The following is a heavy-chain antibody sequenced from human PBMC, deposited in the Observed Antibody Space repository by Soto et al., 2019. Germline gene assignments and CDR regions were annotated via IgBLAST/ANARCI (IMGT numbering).Heavy chain of an antibody. CDR2: IYYRGST. D-gene: IGHD4-17*01. CDR1: GGSIRSYY. V-gene: IGHV4-59*12. CDR3: ARDTYGEYVGYFDP. Sequence: PSETLSLSCTVSGGSIRSYYWSWIRQPPGKRLESIGYIYYRGSTNYNPSLKSRVIISVDRSKNQFSLKVRSVTAADTAVYYCARDTYGEYVGYFDPWGQRIQVTVSS. J-gene: IGHJ5*02.